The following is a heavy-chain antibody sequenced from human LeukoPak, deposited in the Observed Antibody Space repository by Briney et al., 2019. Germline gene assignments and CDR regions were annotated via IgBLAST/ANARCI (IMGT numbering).Heavy chain of an antibody. CDR1: GGSISSGSYY. Sequence: PSETLSLTCTVSGGSISSGSYYWSWIRQPAGKGLEWIGRIYTSGSTNYNPSLKSRVTISVDTSKNQFSLKLSSVTAADTAVYYCARARWSSGSYAFDIWGQGTMVTVSS. CDR3: ARARWSSGSYAFDI. V-gene: IGHV4-61*02. J-gene: IGHJ3*02. D-gene: IGHD6-19*01. CDR2: IYTSGST.